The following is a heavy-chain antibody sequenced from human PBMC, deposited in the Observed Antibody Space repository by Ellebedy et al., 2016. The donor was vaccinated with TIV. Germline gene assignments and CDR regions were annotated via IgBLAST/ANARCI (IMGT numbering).Heavy chain of an antibody. Sequence: MPSETLSLTCGVNGVSFSGYYWSWIRQSPGRGLDYIGEIHHRGSTDYNPSLTSRVTISIDTSTSQFSLNLTSVTAAETAVYYCARAARRSHVAVSARGYFDPWGQGTLVTVSS. J-gene: IGHJ5*02. CDR3: ARAARRSHVAVSARGYFDP. D-gene: IGHD5/OR15-5a*01. CDR2: IHHRGST. V-gene: IGHV4-34*01. CDR1: GVSFSGYY.